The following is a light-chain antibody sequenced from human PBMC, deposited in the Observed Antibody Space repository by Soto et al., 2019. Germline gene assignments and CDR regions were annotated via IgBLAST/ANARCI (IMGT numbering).Light chain of an antibody. J-gene: IGKJ5*01. V-gene: IGKV3-20*01. CDR1: QSVSSSY. CDR2: GAS. CDR3: QQYGSSPPIT. Sequence: IVLTQSPGTLSLSPGERATLSCRASQSVSSSYLAWYQQKPGQAPRLLIYGASSRATGIPDRFSGSGSGTDFTLTINRLEPEDFVVYYCQQYGSSPPITFGQGTRLEI.